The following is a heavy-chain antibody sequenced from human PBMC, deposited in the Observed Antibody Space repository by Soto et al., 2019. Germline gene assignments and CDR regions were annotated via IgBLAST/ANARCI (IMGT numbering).Heavy chain of an antibody. CDR1: GFTFTIFA. Sequence: LRLSCAASGFTFTIFAMSWVRQSPGKGLEWVSTISGSGGSTYYADAVKGRFTISRDNSMGTLYLQMKSLRVEDTAIYYCAKEVSLGSTVDLGYWGQGTLVTVSS. CDR3: AKEVSLGSTVDLGY. J-gene: IGHJ4*02. D-gene: IGHD7-27*01. V-gene: IGHV3-23*01. CDR2: ISGSGGST.